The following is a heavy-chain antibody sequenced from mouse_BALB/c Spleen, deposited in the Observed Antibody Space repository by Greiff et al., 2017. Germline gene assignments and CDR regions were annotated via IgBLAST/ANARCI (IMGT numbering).Heavy chain of an antibody. CDR2: IRNKANGYTT. D-gene: IGHD4-1*01. Sequence: DVKLVESGGGLVQPGGSLRLSCATSGFTFTDYYMSWVRQPPGKALEWLGFIRNKANGYTTEYSASVKGRFTISRDNSQSILYLQMNTLRAEDSATYYCARDPGPAWFAYWGQGTLVTVSA. CDR3: ARDPGPAWFAY. V-gene: IGHV7-3*02. CDR1: GFTFTDYY. J-gene: IGHJ3*01.